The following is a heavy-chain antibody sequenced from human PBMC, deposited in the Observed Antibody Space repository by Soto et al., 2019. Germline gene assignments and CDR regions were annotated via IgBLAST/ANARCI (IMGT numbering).Heavy chain of an antibody. CDR3: ARTVVTPIDYYYYGMDV. V-gene: IGHV5-51*01. Sequence: LNRSVPGFGYSFTRYWIGWVRQIPGKGLEWMGIIYPGDSDTRYSPSFQGQVTISADKSISTAYLQWSSLKASDTAMYYCARTVVTPIDYYYYGMDVWGQGTKVTVSS. J-gene: IGHJ6*02. D-gene: IGHD2-21*02. CDR2: IYPGDSDT. CDR1: GYSFTRYW.